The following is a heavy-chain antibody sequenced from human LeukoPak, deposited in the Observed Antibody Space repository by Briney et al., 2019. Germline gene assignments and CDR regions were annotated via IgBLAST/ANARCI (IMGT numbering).Heavy chain of an antibody. V-gene: IGHV3-7*01. D-gene: IGHD2-2*01. J-gene: IGHJ3*02. CDR1: GFTFSSYW. CDR2: IKQDGSEK. Sequence: GGSLRLSCAASGFTFSSYWMSWVRQAPGKGLEWVANIKQDGSEKYYVDSVKGRFTISRDNAKNSLYLQMNSLRAEDTAVYYRARVASVPAAYAFDIWGQGTMVTVSS. CDR3: ARVASVPAAYAFDI.